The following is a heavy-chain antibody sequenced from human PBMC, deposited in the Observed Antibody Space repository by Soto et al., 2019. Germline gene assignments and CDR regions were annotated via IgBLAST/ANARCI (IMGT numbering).Heavy chain of an antibody. CDR3: ARDLSPLIVVPAAMPPANYYYYDTDV. J-gene: IGHJ6*02. Sequence: GGSLRLSCAASGFTFSSYAMHWVRQAPGKGLEWVAVISYDGSNKYYADSVKGRFTISRDNSKNTLYLQMNSLRAEDTAVYYCARDLSPLIVVPAAMPPANYYYYDTDVWVQRATVTVSS. D-gene: IGHD2-2*01. V-gene: IGHV3-30-3*01. CDR1: GFTFSSYA. CDR2: ISYDGSNK.